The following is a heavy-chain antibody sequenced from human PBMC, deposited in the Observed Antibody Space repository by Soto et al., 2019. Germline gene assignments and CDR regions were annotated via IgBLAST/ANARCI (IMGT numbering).Heavy chain of an antibody. CDR2: IYYSGST. CDR3: ARLSNDYGGNFDY. Sequence: SETLSLTCTVSGGSISSYYWSWIRQPPGKGLEWIGYIYYSGSTNYNPSLKSRVTISVDTSKNQFSLKLSSVTAADTAVYYCARLSNDYGGNFDYWGQGTLVTVSS. D-gene: IGHD4-17*01. CDR1: GGSISSYY. J-gene: IGHJ4*02. V-gene: IGHV4-59*08.